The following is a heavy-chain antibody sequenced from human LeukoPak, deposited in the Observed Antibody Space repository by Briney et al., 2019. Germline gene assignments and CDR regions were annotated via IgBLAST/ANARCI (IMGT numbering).Heavy chain of an antibody. CDR2: IYTGGST. V-gene: IGHV3-53*01. CDR1: GFTVSSNY. Sequence: GGSLRLSCAASGFTVSSNYMSWVRQAPEKGLEWVPVIYTGGSTYYADSVKGRFTISRDNSKNTVYLQMNSLRAEDTAVYYCARVSSGYDYFDYWGQGTLVTVSS. D-gene: IGHD5-12*01. CDR3: ARVSSGYDYFDY. J-gene: IGHJ4*02.